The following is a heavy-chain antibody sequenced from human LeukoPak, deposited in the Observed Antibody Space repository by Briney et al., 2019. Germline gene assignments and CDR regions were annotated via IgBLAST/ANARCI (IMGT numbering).Heavy chain of an antibody. CDR1: GHTFSNYY. CDR3: ARGGFTTMVRGVIITLDAFDI. V-gene: IGHV1-46*01. Sequence: ASVKVSCKASGHTFSNYYMHWVRQAPGQGLEWMGIIGPSGSTTYLQKFQGRVTMTRDTSTSSVYMELSSLRSDDTAVYYCARGGFTTMVRGVIITLDAFDIWGQGTMVTVSS. CDR2: IGPSGST. D-gene: IGHD3-10*01. J-gene: IGHJ3*02.